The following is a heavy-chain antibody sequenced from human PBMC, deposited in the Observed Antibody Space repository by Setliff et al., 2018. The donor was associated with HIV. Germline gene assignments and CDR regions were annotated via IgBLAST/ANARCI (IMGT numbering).Heavy chain of an antibody. CDR3: AREGITGTTLHPY. CDR1: GFTFNDYY. J-gene: IGHJ4*02. Sequence: GGSLRLSCAASGFTFNDYYMSWIRQAPGRGLEWVSYVSSSADTTFYADSVKGRFTTSRDSAKNSLYLQMNTLRAEDTAVYYCAREGITGTTLHPYWGQGTLVTVSS. D-gene: IGHD1-7*01. CDR2: VSSSADTT. V-gene: IGHV3-11*04.